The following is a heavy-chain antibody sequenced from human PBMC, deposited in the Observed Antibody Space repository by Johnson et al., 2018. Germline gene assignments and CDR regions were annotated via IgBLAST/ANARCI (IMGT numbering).Heavy chain of an antibody. D-gene: IGHD3-3*01. CDR2: IIPIFGTP. V-gene: IGHV1-69*01. Sequence: QVQLVQSGAEVKKPGSSVEVSCKASGGTFTSYAIGWVRQAPGQGLEWMGGIIPIFGTPDYAQKFQARVTITADESTSTAHMELSSLRSEDTAVYYCATPISAGAEYFQHWGQGTLVTVSS. J-gene: IGHJ1*01. CDR1: GGTFTSYA. CDR3: ATPISAGAEYFQH.